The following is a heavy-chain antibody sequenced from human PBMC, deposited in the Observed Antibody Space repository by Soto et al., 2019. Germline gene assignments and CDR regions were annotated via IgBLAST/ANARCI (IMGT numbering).Heavy chain of an antibody. Sequence: GESLKISCKGSEYSFTSYWIGWVRQMPGKGLEWMGIIYPGDSDTRYSPSFQGQVTISVDKSISTAYLQWSSLKASDTAMYYCARVTWSGYSYYGMDVWGQGTTVTVSS. J-gene: IGHJ6*02. CDR1: EYSFTSYW. D-gene: IGHD3-3*01. V-gene: IGHV5-51*01. CDR3: ARVTWSGYSYYGMDV. CDR2: IYPGDSDT.